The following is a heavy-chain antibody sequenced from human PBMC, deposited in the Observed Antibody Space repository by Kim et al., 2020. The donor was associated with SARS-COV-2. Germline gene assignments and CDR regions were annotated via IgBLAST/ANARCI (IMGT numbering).Heavy chain of an antibody. CDR3: ARDTTRQHLSFEY. D-gene: IGHD1-1*01. CDR1: GGSISGTNYY. Sequence: SETLSLTCSVSGGSISGTNYYWAWIRQPPGKGLEWIGNIYYSGDTYYNPSLKSRASISVDTSKNQFSLKLSSVTAADTAVYFCARDTTRQHLSFEYWGQGTLVTVSS. J-gene: IGHJ4*02. V-gene: IGHV4-39*07. CDR2: IYYSGDT.